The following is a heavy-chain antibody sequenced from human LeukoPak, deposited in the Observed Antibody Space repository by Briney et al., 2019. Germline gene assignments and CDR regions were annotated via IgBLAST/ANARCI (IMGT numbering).Heavy chain of an antibody. CDR3: ARGSGSYSAYYYGLDV. CDR2: IYYSGST. Sequence: PSETLSLTCTVSGGSISTYYWSWIRQPPGKGLEWIGYIYYSGSTDYNPPLKSRVTISIDTSKNHFSLNLSSVTAADTAIYYCARGSGSYSAYYYGLDVWGQGTTVTVSS. D-gene: IGHD1-26*01. J-gene: IGHJ6*02. V-gene: IGHV4-59*01. CDR1: GGSISTYY.